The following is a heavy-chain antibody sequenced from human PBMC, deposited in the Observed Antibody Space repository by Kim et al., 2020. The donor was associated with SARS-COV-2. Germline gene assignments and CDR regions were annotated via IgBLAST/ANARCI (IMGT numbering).Heavy chain of an antibody. CDR1: GFTFSNAW. V-gene: IGHV3-15*01. D-gene: IGHD3-10*01. J-gene: IGHJ4*02. Sequence: GGSLRLSCAASGFTFSNAWMSWVRQAPGKGLEWVGRIKSKTDGGTTDYAAPVKGRFTISRDDSKNTLYLQMNSLKTEDTAVYYCTTGVTMVRGGQFDYWGQGTLVTVSS. CDR3: TTGVTMVRGGQFDY. CDR2: IKSKTDGGTT.